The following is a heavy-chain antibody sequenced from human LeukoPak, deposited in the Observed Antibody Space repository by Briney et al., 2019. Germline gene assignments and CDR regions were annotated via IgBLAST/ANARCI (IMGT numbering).Heavy chain of an antibody. Sequence: PSETLSLTCTVSGGSISSGSYYWSWIRQTPGKGLEWIAYIHSSGSTNYNPSLKSRVTISVDTSKNHFSLKVTSMTAADTGIYYCSRSLPGAVGAADLWGQGTLVTVSS. J-gene: IGHJ5*02. CDR3: SRSLPGAVGAADL. CDR1: GGSISSGSYY. V-gene: IGHV4-61*03. CDR2: IHSSGST. D-gene: IGHD6-13*01.